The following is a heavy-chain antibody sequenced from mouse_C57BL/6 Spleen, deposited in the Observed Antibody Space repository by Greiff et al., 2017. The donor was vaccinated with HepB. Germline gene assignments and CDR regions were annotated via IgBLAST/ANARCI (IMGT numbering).Heavy chain of an antibody. Sequence: VQLQQSGAELVKPGASVKISCKASGYAFSSYWMNWVKQRPGKGLEWIGQIYPGDGDTNYNGKFKGKATLTADKSSSTAYMQLSSLTSEDSAVYFCARRDSSGPFDYWSQGTTLTVAS. V-gene: IGHV1-80*01. D-gene: IGHD3-2*02. CDR3: ARRDSSGPFDY. CDR1: GYAFSSYW. CDR2: IYPGDGDT. J-gene: IGHJ2*01.